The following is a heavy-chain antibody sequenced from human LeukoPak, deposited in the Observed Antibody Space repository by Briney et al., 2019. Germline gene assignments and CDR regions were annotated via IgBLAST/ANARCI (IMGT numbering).Heavy chain of an antibody. J-gene: IGHJ5*02. V-gene: IGHV3-74*01. CDR3: ARDLGQYYDTSDNWFDP. Sequence: GGSLRLSCAASGFTFDDYGMSWVRQAPGKGLVWVSRINSDGINTSYADSVKGRFAISRDNAKNTLNLQMNSLRAEDTAVYYCARDLGQYYDTSDNWFDPWGQGTLVTVSS. D-gene: IGHD3-22*01. CDR2: INSDGINT. CDR1: GFTFDDYG.